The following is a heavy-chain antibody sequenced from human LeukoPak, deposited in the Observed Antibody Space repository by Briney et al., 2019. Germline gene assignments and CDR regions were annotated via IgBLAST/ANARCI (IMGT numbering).Heavy chain of an antibody. CDR1: EFTFDDYA. CDR3: AKDHYYDTSGLFQH. D-gene: IGHD3-22*01. Sequence: GGSLRLSCAASEFTFDDYAMHWVRQAPGKGLEWVSGISWNSGSIGYADSVEGRFTISRDNAKNSLFLQMNSLRAEDTALYYCAKDHYYDTSGLFQHWGQGTLVTVSS. CDR2: ISWNSGSI. J-gene: IGHJ1*01. V-gene: IGHV3-9*01.